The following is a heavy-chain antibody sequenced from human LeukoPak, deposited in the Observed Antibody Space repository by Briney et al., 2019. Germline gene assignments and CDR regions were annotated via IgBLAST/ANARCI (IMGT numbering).Heavy chain of an antibody. V-gene: IGHV1-8*02. CDR1: GGTFISYA. Sequence: ASVKVSCKASGGTFISYAINWVRQATGQGLEWMGWMNPNSGNTGYAQKFQGRVTMTRNTSISTAYMELSSLRSEDTAVYYCARGGRERDNPYYYYYMDVWGKGTTVTISS. D-gene: IGHD1-1*01. CDR3: ARGGRERDNPYYYYYMDV. J-gene: IGHJ6*03. CDR2: MNPNSGNT.